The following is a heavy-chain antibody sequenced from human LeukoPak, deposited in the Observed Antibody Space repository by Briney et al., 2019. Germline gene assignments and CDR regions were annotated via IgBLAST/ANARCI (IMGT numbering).Heavy chain of an antibody. V-gene: IGHV3-30*12. D-gene: IGHD3-22*01. CDR1: GFTFSSYG. CDR2: SYYDASNK. J-gene: IGHJ6*02. Sequence: GGSLRLSCAASGFTFSSYGMHWVRQAPGKGLEWVACSYYDASNKYYSDSVKGRFTISRDNSKNTLYLQMNSLKAEDTAVYYCARGRYYYDSSGYYYYYYGMDVWGQGTTVTVSS. CDR3: ARGRYYYDSSGYYYYYYGMDV.